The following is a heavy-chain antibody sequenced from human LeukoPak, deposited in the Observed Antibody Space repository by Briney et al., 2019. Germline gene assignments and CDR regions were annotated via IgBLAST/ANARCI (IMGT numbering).Heavy chain of an antibody. CDR2: ISSSSSYI. V-gene: IGHV3-21*01. J-gene: IGHJ3*02. Sequence: GGSLRLSCAASGFTFSSYSMNWVRQAPGKGLEWVSSISSSSSYIYYADSVEGRFTISRDNAKNSLYLQMNSLRAEDTAVYYCARDENDFDAFDIWGQGTMVTVSS. D-gene: IGHD3-3*01. CDR1: GFTFSSYS. CDR3: ARDENDFDAFDI.